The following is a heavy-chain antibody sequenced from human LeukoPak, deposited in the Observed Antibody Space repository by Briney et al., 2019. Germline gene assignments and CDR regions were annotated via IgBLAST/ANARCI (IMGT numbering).Heavy chain of an antibody. CDR3: ARGNSAPHLNLDY. Sequence: GGSLRLSCAASGFTFSSYWMHWVRQAPGRGLVWVSRINSDGSSTNYADSVKGRFTIFRDNAKNTLYLQMNSLRAEDTAVYYCARGNSAPHLNLDYWGQGTLVTVSS. CDR2: INSDGSST. CDR1: GFTFSSYW. D-gene: IGHD2/OR15-2a*01. V-gene: IGHV3-74*01. J-gene: IGHJ4*02.